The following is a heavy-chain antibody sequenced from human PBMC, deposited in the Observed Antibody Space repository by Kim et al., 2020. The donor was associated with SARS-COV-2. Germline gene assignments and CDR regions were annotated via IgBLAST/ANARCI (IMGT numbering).Heavy chain of an antibody. V-gene: IGHV1-18*01. D-gene: IGHD3-16*02. CDR3: ARVNTFWGVIVRRSCNGALDI. CDR2: ISAYNANT. CDR1: GYTFTNFG. Sequence: ASVKVSCKASGYTFTNFGISWVRQAPGQGLEWMGWISAYNANTNYAQTFQGRVAMTTDTSTSTAYMELRSLRSDDTAVYYCARVNTFWGVIVRRSCNGALDIWGQGTMVTVSS. J-gene: IGHJ3*02.